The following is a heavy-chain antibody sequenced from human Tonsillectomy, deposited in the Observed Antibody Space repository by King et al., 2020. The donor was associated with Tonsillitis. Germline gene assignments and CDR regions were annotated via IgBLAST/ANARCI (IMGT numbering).Heavy chain of an antibody. CDR2: IIPILGIA. CDR1: GGTFSSYA. J-gene: IGHJ6*02. CDR3: ARLHEDTAMAYYGMDV. Sequence: QLVQSGAEVKKPGSSVKVSCKASGGTFSSYAISWVRQAPGQGREWMGRIIPILGIANYAQKFQGRVTITADKSTSTAYMELSSLRSEDTAVYYCARLHEDTAMAYYGMDVCGQGTTGSVSS. D-gene: IGHD5-18*01. V-gene: IGHV1-69*04.